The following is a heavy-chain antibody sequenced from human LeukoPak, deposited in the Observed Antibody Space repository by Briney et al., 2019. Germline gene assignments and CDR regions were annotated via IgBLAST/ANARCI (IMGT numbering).Heavy chain of an antibody. D-gene: IGHD2-15*01. Sequence: KPSETLSLTCAVYGGSFSGYYWSWIRQPPGKGLEWIGEINHSGSTNYNPSLKSRVTISVDTSKNQFSLKLSSVTAADTAVYYCARRRATLAFDIWGQGTMVTVSS. CDR3: ARRRATLAFDI. CDR2: INHSGST. J-gene: IGHJ3*02. CDR1: GGSFSGYY. V-gene: IGHV4-34*01.